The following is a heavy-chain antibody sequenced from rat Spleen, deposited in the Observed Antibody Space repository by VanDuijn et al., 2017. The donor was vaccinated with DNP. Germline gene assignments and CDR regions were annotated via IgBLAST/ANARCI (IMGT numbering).Heavy chain of an antibody. Sequence: EVQLVESGGGLEQPGNSLKVSCAASGFIFSDYAMAWVRQSPKKSLEWVATIMYDGSSSYYRDTVKGRLTISRDNVKNTLYLHMGSLRSEDTATYYCATHRGGAFDYWGQGVMVTVSS. CDR3: ATHRGGAFDY. CDR1: GFIFSDYA. J-gene: IGHJ2*01. V-gene: IGHV5S10*01. CDR2: IMYDGSSS.